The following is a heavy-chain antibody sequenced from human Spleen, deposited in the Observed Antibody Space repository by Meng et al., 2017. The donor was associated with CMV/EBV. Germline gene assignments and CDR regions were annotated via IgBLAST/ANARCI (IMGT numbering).Heavy chain of an antibody. CDR3: ARDNGGGYFDY. CDR1: GYTFTSYG. CDR2: ISAYNGNT. V-gene: IGHV1-18*01. D-gene: IGHD2-8*01. J-gene: IGHJ4*02. Sequence: ASVKVSCKASGYTFTSYGISWVRQAPGQGLEWMGWISAYNGNTNYAQKFQGRVTMTRDTSISTAYMELSRLRSDDTAVYYCARDNGGGYFDYWGQGTLVTVSS.